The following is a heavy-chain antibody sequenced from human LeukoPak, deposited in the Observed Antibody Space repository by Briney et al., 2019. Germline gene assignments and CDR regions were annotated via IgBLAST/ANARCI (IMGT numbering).Heavy chain of an antibody. J-gene: IGHJ4*02. D-gene: IGHD2-2*01. CDR3: AREKLPSSTRKWLYY. CDR1: GYTFTGYY. V-gene: IGHV1-2*02. Sequence: ASVKVSCKASGYTFTGYYMHWVRQAPGQGLEWMGWINPNSGGTNYAQKFQGRVTMTRDTSISTAYMELSRLRSDDKAVYYCAREKLPSSTRKWLYYWAQETLVTVP. CDR2: INPNSGGT.